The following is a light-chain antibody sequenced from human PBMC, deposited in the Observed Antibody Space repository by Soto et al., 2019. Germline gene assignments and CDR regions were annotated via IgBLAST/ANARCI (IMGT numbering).Light chain of an antibody. CDR3: QQYNSYWT. CDR2: DAS. V-gene: IGKV1-5*01. J-gene: IGKJ1*01. Sequence: DIQMTQSPSTMSASVGDRVTITCRASQSISSWLAWYQQKPGKAPKLLIYDASSLESGVPSRFSGSGSGTESTIAISSLQPDEFASSYCQQYNSYWTFGQGTKVEIK. CDR1: QSISSW.